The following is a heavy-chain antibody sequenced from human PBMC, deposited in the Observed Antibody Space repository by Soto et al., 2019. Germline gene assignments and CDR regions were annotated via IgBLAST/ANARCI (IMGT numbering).Heavy chain of an antibody. V-gene: IGHV1-3*01. D-gene: IGHD1-1*01. J-gene: IGHJ5*02. CDR2: INAANGDT. CDR3: ARGPGSLRP. Sequence: GASVKVSCKASGYTFTSYGIHWVRQAPGQRLEWMGWINAANGDTKYSPKFRGRVTINPDTSKNQFSLQLNSVTPDDTAIYYCARGPGSLRPWGQGTLVTVSS. CDR1: GYTFTSYG.